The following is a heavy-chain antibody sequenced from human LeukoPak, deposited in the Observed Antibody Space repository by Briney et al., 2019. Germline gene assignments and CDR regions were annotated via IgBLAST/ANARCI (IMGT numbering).Heavy chain of an antibody. CDR1: GFTVCSNY. J-gene: IGHJ4*02. Sequence: PGGSLRLSCAASGFTVCSNYMSWVRQAPGKGLEWVSVIYSGGSTYYADSVKGRFTISRDNAKNTLYLQMNSLRAEDTAVYYCAREELIFGVVISSWGQGTLVTVSS. CDR2: IYSGGST. CDR3: AREELIFGVVISS. D-gene: IGHD3-3*01. V-gene: IGHV3-66*02.